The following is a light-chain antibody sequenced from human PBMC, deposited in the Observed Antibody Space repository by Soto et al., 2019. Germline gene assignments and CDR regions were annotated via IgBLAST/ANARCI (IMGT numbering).Light chain of an antibody. CDR2: GVS. J-gene: IGKJ1*01. V-gene: IGKV3-20*01. Sequence: EIVLTQSPGTLSLSPGEKATLSCRASQSVGDTFLSWYQQKPGLAPRLLIYGVSNRATVIPDRFSGSGSGTDFILTISRLEPEDFALYYCGQFVSSPPRTFGQGTKVEIK. CDR3: GQFVSSPPRT. CDR1: QSVGDTF.